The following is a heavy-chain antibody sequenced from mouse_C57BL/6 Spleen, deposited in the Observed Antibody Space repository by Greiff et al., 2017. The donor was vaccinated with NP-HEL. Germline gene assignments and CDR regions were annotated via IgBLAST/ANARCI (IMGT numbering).Heavy chain of an antibody. D-gene: IGHD1-1*01. V-gene: IGHV1-82*01. CDR3: ARSPHYYGSSYDY. Sequence: VQGVESGPELVKPGASVKISCKASGYAFSSSWMNWVKQRPGKGLEWIGRIYPGDGDTNYNGKFKGKATLTADKSSSTAYMQLSSLTSEDSAVYFCARSPHYYGSSYDYWGQGTTLTVSS. CDR2: IYPGDGDT. CDR1: GYAFSSSW. J-gene: IGHJ2*01.